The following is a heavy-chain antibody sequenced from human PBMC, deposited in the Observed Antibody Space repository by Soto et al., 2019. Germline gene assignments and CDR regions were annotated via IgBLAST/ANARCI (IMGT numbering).Heavy chain of an antibody. J-gene: IGHJ4*02. CDR1: WDSITSYC. CDR3: ARRGTGTSSSGLDI. Sequence: GEVMNVPYNGAWDSITSYCIVWSLTVQGKGLEWMGIIYPGDSDTRYSPSFQGQVTISADKSISTAYLQWSSLKASDTAIYYCARRGTGTSSSGLDIWAQRLLVTVSS. CDR2: IYPGDSDT. D-gene: IGHD1-7*01. V-gene: IGHV5-51*01.